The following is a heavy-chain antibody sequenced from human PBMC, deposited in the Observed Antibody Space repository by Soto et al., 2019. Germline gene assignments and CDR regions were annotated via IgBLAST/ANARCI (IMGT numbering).Heavy chain of an antibody. J-gene: IGHJ4*02. CDR3: ARGDYGTGGYPFPYFDY. CDR1: GYSFTGYY. Sequence: HEHLVQSGAEVKRPGASLKVSCKASGYSFTGYYIHWVRQAPGQGLEWMGWINPDSGATNYAQNLQGRVTRTNDTSISTAAMDLTSLTSDDTAVYYCARGDYGTGGYPFPYFDYGCQGTLVIVSS. V-gene: IGHV1-2*02. CDR2: INPDSGAT. D-gene: IGHD2-8*02.